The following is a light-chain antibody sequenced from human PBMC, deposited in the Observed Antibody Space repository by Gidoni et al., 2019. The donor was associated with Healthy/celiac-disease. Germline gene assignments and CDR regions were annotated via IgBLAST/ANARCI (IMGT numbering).Light chain of an antibody. J-gene: IGKJ1*01. Sequence: EIVMTQSPATLSVSPGERATLSCRPSPSVSSNLAWYQQKPGQAPRLLIYGASTRATGIPARFSGSGSGTDFTLTISSLQSEDFAVYYCQQYNNWPRTFGQGTKVEIK. CDR1: PSVSSN. CDR3: QQYNNWPRT. CDR2: GAS. V-gene: IGKV3-15*01.